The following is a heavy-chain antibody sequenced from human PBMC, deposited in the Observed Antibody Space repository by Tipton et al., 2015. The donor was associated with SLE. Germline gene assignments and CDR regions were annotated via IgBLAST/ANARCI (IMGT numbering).Heavy chain of an antibody. D-gene: IGHD5/OR15-5a*01. J-gene: IGHJ5*02. CDR3: ARDPHSVTTRGWLDP. V-gene: IGHV1-46*01. Sequence: QSGPEVKKPGASVKVSCKASGYTFTSHYVHWVRQAPGQGLEWMGIVNPLGGSPIYAQNFQGRVIMTRDTSTSTVYMELSSLRSEDTAVYYCARDPHSVTTRGWLDPWGQGTLVTVSS. CDR1: GYTFTSHY. CDR2: VNPLGGSP.